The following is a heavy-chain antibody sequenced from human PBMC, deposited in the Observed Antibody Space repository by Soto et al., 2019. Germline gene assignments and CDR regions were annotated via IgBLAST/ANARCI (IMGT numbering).Heavy chain of an antibody. V-gene: IGHV4-39*01. Sequence: SETLSLTCTVSGCSISSSIYYWGWVRQPPGKGLEWIGSIYYSGSTHYNPFLKNRVTISGDTSKNQFSLKLTSVTAADTAVYYCARHTDDILTGNEALDIWGQGTVVTVS. J-gene: IGHJ3*02. CDR2: IYYSGST. CDR1: GCSISSSIYY. CDR3: ARHTDDILTGNEALDI. D-gene: IGHD3-9*01.